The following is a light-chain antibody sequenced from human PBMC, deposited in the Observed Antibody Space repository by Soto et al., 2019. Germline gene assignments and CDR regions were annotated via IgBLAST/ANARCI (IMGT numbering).Light chain of an antibody. CDR2: WAS. CDR1: QRVFYSSNNKNY. Sequence: DIVMTQSPDSLAVSLGARATINCKSSQRVFYSSNNKNYLAWYQQKPGQPPKLLIYWASTRESGVPDRFSGSGSGTDFTLTISSLQAEDVAVYYCQQYYSTPLTFGGGTKVDIK. V-gene: IGKV4-1*01. CDR3: QQYYSTPLT. J-gene: IGKJ4*01.